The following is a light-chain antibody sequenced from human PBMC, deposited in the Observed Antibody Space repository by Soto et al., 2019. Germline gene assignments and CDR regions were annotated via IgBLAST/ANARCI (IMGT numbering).Light chain of an antibody. V-gene: IGLV2-11*01. Sequence: QSALTQPRSVSGSPGQSVTISCTGTSSDVGGYNHVSWYQQYPGKAPKLMIYDVSKRPSGVPDRFSGSKSGNTASLTISGLQAEDEADYYCCSYAGSYTYVFGTETKVTV. CDR2: DVS. J-gene: IGLJ1*01. CDR1: SSDVGGYNH. CDR3: CSYAGSYTYV.